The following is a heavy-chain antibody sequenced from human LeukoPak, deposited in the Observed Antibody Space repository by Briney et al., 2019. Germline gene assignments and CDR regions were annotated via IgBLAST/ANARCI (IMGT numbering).Heavy chain of an antibody. Sequence: GGSLRLSCAASGFTFSYYEMNWVRQAPGKGLEWLSYISGSSSLIYYADSVKGRFTVSRDNAKNSLFLQMNSLRDEDTAVYYCARVSGLERRTWGQGTLVTVSS. J-gene: IGHJ5*02. CDR3: ARVSGLERRT. CDR2: ISGSSSLI. D-gene: IGHD1-1*01. CDR1: GFTFSYYE. V-gene: IGHV3-48*02.